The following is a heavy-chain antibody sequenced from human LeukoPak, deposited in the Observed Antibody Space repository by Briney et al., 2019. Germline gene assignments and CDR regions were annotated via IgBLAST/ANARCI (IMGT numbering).Heavy chain of an antibody. CDR1: GGSFSGYY. D-gene: IGHD2-15*01. Sequence: SETLSLTCAVYGGSFSGYYWNWIRQPPGKGLEWIGEINHSGSTNYHPSLKSRVTISVDTSKNQISLKMSSVTAADTAVYYCARGVRSGGTFALDYRGQGTLVTVSS. J-gene: IGHJ4*02. V-gene: IGHV4-34*01. CDR2: INHSGST. CDR3: ARGVRSGGTFALDY.